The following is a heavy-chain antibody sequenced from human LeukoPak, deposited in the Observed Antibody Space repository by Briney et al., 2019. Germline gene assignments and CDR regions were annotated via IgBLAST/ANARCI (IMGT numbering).Heavy chain of an antibody. V-gene: IGHV3-23*01. CDR2: ISSSGGST. CDR1: GFTLSSYA. CDR3: AKTYGSGWYFDY. Sequence: GGSLRLSCAASGFTLSSYAMSWVRQAPGKGLEWVSTISSSGGSTYYADSVKGRFTISRDYSKNTLYLQMNSLRAEDTAVYYCAKTYGSGWYFDYWGQGTLVTVSS. J-gene: IGHJ4*02. D-gene: IGHD6-19*01.